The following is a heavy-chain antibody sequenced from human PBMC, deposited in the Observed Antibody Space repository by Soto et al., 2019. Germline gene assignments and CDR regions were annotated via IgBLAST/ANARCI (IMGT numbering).Heavy chain of an antibody. CDR1: GFTFSSYG. CDR2: IWYDGSNK. D-gene: IGHD2-15*01. V-gene: IGHV3-33*01. CDR3: ARDRDCSGGSCSLPDYYYYMDV. J-gene: IGHJ6*03. Sequence: GGSLRLSCAASGFTFSSYGMRWVRQAPGKGLEWVAVIWYDGSNKYYADSVKGRFTISRDNSKNTLYLQMNSLRAEDTAVYYCARDRDCSGGSCSLPDYYYYMDVWGKGTTVTLSS.